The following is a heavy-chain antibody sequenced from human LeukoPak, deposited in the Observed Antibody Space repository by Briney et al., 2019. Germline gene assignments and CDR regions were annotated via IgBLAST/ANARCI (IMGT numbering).Heavy chain of an antibody. CDR2: ISSSSSSI. CDR1: GFTFSTYS. D-gene: IGHD3-10*02. Sequence: GALTLTCAASGFTFSTYSMNWIRQAPGKGLEWVSYISSSSSSILYADFVKGRFIFFRDNAKPSPFMQMNGLGDDDTVVYYCDKDGSYYFVGYFDLWGRGTLVTVSS. CDR3: DKDGSYYFVGYFDL. V-gene: IGHV3-48*02. J-gene: IGHJ2*01.